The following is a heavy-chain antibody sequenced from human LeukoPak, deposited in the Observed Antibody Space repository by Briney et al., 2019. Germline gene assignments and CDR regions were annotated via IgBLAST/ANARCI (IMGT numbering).Heavy chain of an antibody. CDR1: GFTFSSYW. V-gene: IGHV3-74*03. J-gene: IGHJ6*03. Sequence: PGGSLRLSCAASGFTFSSYWMHWVRQGPGKGLVWVSRINTDGSGTMYADSVKGRFTISRDNAKNSLYLQMNSLRAEDTAVYYCARRQGSFYYYYYMDVWGKGTTVTVSS. D-gene: IGHD1-26*01. CDR3: ARRQGSFYYYYYMDV. CDR2: INTDGSGT.